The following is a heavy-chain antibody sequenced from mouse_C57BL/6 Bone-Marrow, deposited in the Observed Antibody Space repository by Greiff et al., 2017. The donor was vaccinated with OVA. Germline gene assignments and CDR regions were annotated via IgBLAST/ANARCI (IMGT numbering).Heavy chain of an antibody. CDR1: GFSLTSYA. J-gene: IGHJ3*01. CDR3: ARNYYGYDRAWFAY. CDR2: IWTGGGT. D-gene: IGHD2-2*01. Sequence: VQLQESGPGLVAPSQSLSITCTVSGFSLTSYAISWVRQPPGKGLEWLGVIWTGGGTNYNSALKSRLSISKDNSKSQVFLKMNSLQTDDTARYYCARNYYGYDRAWFAYWGQGTLVTVSA. V-gene: IGHV2-9-1*01.